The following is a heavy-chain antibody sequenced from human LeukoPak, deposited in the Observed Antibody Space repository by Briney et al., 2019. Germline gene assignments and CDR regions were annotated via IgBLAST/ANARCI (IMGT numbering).Heavy chain of an antibody. CDR1: GFTFSTYW. CDR3: ARNDVPAAGDY. V-gene: IGHV3-7*01. Sequence: QSGGSLRLSCAVSGFTFSTYWMTWVRQAPGKGLEWVANIKPDGGEQNYVDSVKGRFTISRDDAKNSLFLQMNSLRAEDTAVYFCARNDVPAAGDYWGQGTLVTVSS. J-gene: IGHJ4*02. D-gene: IGHD6-13*01. CDR2: IKPDGGEQ.